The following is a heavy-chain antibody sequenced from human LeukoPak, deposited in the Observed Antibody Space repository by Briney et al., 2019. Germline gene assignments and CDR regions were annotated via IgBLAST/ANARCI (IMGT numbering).Heavy chain of an antibody. V-gene: IGHV1-46*01. J-gene: IGHJ5*02. CDR1: GYTFSGYY. CDR2: INPSGGST. Sequence: GASVKVSCKASGYTFSGYYMHWVRQAPGQGLEWMGIINPSGGSTSYAQKFQGRVTMTRDMSTSTVYMELSSLRSEDTAVYYCARDPKAAGTPTGWFDPWGQGTLVTVSS. CDR3: ARDPKAAGTPTGWFDP. D-gene: IGHD6-13*01.